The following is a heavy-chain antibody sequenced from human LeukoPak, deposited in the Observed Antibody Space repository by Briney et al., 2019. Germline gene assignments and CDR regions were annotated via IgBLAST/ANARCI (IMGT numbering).Heavy chain of an antibody. CDR1: GGSITSYY. CDR2: IYYSGST. V-gene: IGHV4-59*01. Sequence: SETLSLTCTVSGGSITSYYWSWIRQPPGKGLEWIGNIYYSGSTNYNPSLKSRVTISVDTSKNQFSLKLSSVTAADTAVYYCTRGSIAYYYMDVWGKGTTVTISS. D-gene: IGHD3-22*01. CDR3: TRGSIAYYYMDV. J-gene: IGHJ6*03.